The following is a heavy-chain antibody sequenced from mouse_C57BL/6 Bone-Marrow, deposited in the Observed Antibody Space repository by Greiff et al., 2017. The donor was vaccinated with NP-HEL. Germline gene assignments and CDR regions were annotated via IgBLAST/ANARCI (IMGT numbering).Heavy chain of an antibody. CDR2: IDPENGDT. V-gene: IGHV14-4*01. D-gene: IGHD2-4*01. CDR3: TFYDYDGMDY. CDR1: GFNIKDDY. Sequence: EVKLQESGAELVRPGASVKLSCTASGFNIKDDYMHWVKQRPEQGLEWIGWIDPENGDTEYASKFQGKATITADTSSNTAYLQLSSLTSEDTAVYYCTFYDYDGMDYWGQGTSVTVSS. J-gene: IGHJ4*01.